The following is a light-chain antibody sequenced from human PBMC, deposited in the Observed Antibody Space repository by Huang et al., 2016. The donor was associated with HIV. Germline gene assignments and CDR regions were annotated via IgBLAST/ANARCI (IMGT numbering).Light chain of an antibody. Sequence: AIQMTQSPSSLSASAGDRVTITCRASQGITGDLAWYQQKPGKAPKLLISRASTLRSGVPARFSGGGSGTDFTLTISSLQPEDYGTYYCLQDHNYPRTFGQGTKVEI. V-gene: IGKV1-6*01. CDR2: RAS. CDR1: QGITGD. CDR3: LQDHNYPRT. J-gene: IGKJ1*01.